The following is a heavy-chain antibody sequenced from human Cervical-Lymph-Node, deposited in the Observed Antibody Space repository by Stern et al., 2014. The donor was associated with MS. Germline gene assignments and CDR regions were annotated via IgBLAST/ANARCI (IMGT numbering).Heavy chain of an antibody. V-gene: IGHV3-30*04. CDR2: ISDDGSNK. CDR1: GFTFSTHA. J-gene: IGHJ4*02. CDR3: ARAPNMAPAAPIDD. Sequence: MQLVESGGGVVQPGRSLRLSCATSGFTFSTHAMHWVRQAPGKGLQWVALISDDGSNKYYADSVKGRFTISRDNSKNTLHLQMESLRADDTATYYCARAPNMAPAAPIDDWGQGTLVTVSS. D-gene: IGHD2-2*01.